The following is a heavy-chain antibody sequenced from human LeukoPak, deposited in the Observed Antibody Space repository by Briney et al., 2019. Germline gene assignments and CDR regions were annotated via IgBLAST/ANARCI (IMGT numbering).Heavy chain of an antibody. Sequence: SETLSLTCTVSGGSISSYYWSWIRQPPGKGLEWIGYIYYSGSTNYNPSLKSRVTISVDTSRNQFSLKLSSVTAADTAVYYCARHPTLSPYCGGDCYLFDNWGQGTLVTVSS. CDR2: IYYSGST. D-gene: IGHD2-21*02. J-gene: IGHJ4*02. CDR3: ARHPTLSPYCGGDCYLFDN. V-gene: IGHV4-59*08. CDR1: GGSISSYY.